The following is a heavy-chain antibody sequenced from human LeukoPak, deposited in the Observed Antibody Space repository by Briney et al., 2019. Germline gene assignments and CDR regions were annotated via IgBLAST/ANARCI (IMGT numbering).Heavy chain of an antibody. D-gene: IGHD4-23*01. CDR2: IYYSGST. J-gene: IGHJ5*02. Sequence: NPSETLSLTCTVSGGSISSYYWSWIRQPPGKGLEWIGYIYYSGSTNYNPSLKSRVTISVDTSKNQFSLKLSSVTAADTAVYYCXXXTSRRWPHSLGWFDPWGQATLVTASS. CDR3: XXXTSRRWPHSLGWFDP. CDR1: GGSISSYY. V-gene: IGHV4-59*08.